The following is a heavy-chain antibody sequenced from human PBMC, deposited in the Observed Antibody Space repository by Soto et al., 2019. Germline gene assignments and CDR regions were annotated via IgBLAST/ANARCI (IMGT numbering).Heavy chain of an antibody. V-gene: IGHV1-69*13. CDR2: IIPIFGTA. Sequence: GPSVKVSCKASGGTFSSYAISWVRQAPGQGLEWMGGIIPIFGTANYAQKFQGRVTITADESTSTAYMELSSLRSEDTAVYYCARDTRADDFWSGDDNWFDPWGQGTLVTVSS. CDR1: GGTFSSYA. CDR3: ARDTRADDFWSGDDNWFDP. D-gene: IGHD3-3*01. J-gene: IGHJ5*02.